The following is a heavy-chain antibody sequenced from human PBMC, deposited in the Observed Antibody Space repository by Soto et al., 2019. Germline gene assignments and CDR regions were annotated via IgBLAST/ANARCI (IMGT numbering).Heavy chain of an antibody. J-gene: IGHJ6*03. V-gene: IGHV3-48*01. CDR1: GFTFSSYN. CDR2: ISLSSSTI. Sequence: EVQLVESGGGLVQPGGSLRLSCAASGFTFSSYNMNWVRQAPGKGLEWISDISLSSSTIFYADSVKGRFTISRDNAKNSRYLQMNSLRAEDTAVYYCARDSRNYYYHMDVWGKGTTVTVSS. CDR3: ARDSRNYYYHMDV.